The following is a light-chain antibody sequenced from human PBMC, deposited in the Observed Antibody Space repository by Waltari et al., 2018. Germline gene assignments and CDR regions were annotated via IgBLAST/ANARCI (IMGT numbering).Light chain of an antibody. CDR1: QGISSS. CDR3: QQFTSYPLT. CDR2: DAS. Sequence: DIQLTQSPSFLSASIGDRVTITCRASQGISSSLAWYQARPGKAPKLLIYDASTLQSGVPSRFSGSGSGTEFSLTISGLQPEDYSTYFCQQFTSYPLTFGGGTEMEIK. J-gene: IGKJ4*01. V-gene: IGKV1-9*01.